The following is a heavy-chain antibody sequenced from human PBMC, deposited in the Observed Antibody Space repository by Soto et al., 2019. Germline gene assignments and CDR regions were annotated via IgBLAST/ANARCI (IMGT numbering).Heavy chain of an antibody. J-gene: IGHJ6*02. D-gene: IGHD2-15*01. CDR3: AKEVGDLSYYYYGMDV. CDR2: ISYDGSNK. Sequence: QVQLVESGGGVVQPGRSLRLSCAASGFTFSSYGMHWVRQAPGKGLEWVAVISYDGSNKYYADSVKGRFTISRDNSKNTLYLQMHSLRAEDTAVDYCAKEVGDLSYYYYGMDVWGQGTTVTVSS. CDR1: GFTFSSYG. V-gene: IGHV3-30*18.